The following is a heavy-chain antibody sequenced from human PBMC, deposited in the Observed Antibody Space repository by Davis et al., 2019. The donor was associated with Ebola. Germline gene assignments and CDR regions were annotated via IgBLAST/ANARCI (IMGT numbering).Heavy chain of an antibody. CDR3: AREDDRDHWYFDH. CDR2: LDSDGSTT. Sequence: GESLKISCAASGFTLSSYWMHWVRQAPGKGLVWVSRLDSDGSTTNYADSVKGRFTISRDNAKNTLYLQMNSLRAEDTAFYYCAREDDRDHWYFDHWGQGALVTVSS. D-gene: IGHD1-1*01. V-gene: IGHV3-74*01. CDR1: GFTLSSYW. J-gene: IGHJ4*02.